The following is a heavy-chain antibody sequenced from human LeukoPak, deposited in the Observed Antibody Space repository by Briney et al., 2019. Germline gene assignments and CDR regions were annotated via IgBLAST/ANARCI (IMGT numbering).Heavy chain of an antibody. J-gene: IGHJ4*02. CDR3: TKSGSRETVDY. D-gene: IGHD6-25*01. Sequence: GGSLRLSCAASGFTFSSYAMSWVRQAPGKGLEWVSAISGSGGSTYYADSVKGRFTISRDNSTNTLYLQMNSLRAGDTAVYYCTKSGSRETVDYWGQGTLVTVSS. V-gene: IGHV3-23*01. CDR1: GFTFSSYA. CDR2: ISGSGGST.